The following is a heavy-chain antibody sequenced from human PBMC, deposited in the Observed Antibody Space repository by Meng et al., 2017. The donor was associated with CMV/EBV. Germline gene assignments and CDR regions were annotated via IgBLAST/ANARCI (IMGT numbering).Heavy chain of an antibody. Sequence: GGSLRLSCAASGFTFSSYWMSWVRQAPGKGLEWVANIKQDGSEKYYVDSVKGRFTISRDNAKNSLYLQMNSLRAEDTAVYDCARDIVVVPAARTNYYYDYGMDVWGQGTTVTVSS. CDR3: ARDIVVVPAARTNYYYDYGMDV. D-gene: IGHD2-2*01. J-gene: IGHJ6*02. CDR1: GFTFSSYW. V-gene: IGHV3-7*01. CDR2: IKQDGSEK.